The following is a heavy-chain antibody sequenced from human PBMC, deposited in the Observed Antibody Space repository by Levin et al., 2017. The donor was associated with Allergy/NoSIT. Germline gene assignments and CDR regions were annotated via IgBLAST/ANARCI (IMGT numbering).Heavy chain of an antibody. CDR2: IYWDDDK. Sequence: SGLTLVKPTQTLTLTCTFSGFSLSTSGVGVGWIRQPPGKALEWLALIYWDDDKRYSPSLKSRLTITKDTSKNQVVLTMTNMDPVDTATYYCAHRRRMGTMVRGVIIKEDYFDYWGQGTLVTVSS. CDR1: GFSLSTSGVG. J-gene: IGHJ4*02. CDR3: AHRRRMGTMVRGVIIKEDYFDY. D-gene: IGHD3-10*01. V-gene: IGHV2-5*02.